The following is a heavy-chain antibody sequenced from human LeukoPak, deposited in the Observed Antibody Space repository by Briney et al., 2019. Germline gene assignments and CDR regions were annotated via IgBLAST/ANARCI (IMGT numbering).Heavy chain of an antibody. CDR2: IYYSGST. CDR3: ARDGVYGRYYFDY. CDR1: GGPISSYY. V-gene: IGHV4-59*01. D-gene: IGHD3-10*01. Sequence: SETLSLTCTVSGGPISSYYWSWIRQPPGKGLEWIGYIYYSGSTNYNPSLKSRVTISVDTSKNQFSLKLSSVTAADTAVYYCARDGVYGRYYFDYWGQGTLVTVYS. J-gene: IGHJ4*02.